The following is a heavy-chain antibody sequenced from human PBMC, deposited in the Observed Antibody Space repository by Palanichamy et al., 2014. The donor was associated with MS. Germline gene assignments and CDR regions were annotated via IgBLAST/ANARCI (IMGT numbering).Heavy chain of an antibody. Sequence: EVQLVESGGGLVQPGGSLKLSCAASGFTFSDYAVHWVRQASGKGLEWVGRIRSKANSYATAYAASVKGRFTMSRDDSKNTAYLQMNSLKTEDTAVYYCTRRENDYWGQGTLVTVSS. CDR1: GFTFSDYA. CDR2: IRSKANSYAT. D-gene: IGHD5-24*01. V-gene: IGHV3-73*01. J-gene: IGHJ4*02. CDR3: TRRENDY.